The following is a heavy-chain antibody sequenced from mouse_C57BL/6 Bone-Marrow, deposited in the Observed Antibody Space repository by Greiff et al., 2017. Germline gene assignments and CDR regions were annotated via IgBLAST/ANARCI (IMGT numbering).Heavy chain of an antibody. CDR3: SRLTTVVSYWYFDV. J-gene: IGHJ1*03. V-gene: IGHV5-2*01. CDR1: EYEFPSHD. Sequence: EVHLVESGGGLVQPGESLKLPCESNEYEFPSHDMSWVRKTPEKRLELVAAINSDGGSTYYPDTMERRFIISSDNTKKTLYLQMSSLRSEDTALYYCSRLTTVVSYWYFDVWGTGTTVTVSS. CDR2: INSDGGST. D-gene: IGHD1-1*01.